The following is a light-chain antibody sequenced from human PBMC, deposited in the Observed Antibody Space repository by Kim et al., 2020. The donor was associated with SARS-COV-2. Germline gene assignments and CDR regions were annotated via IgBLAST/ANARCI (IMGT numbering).Light chain of an antibody. V-gene: IGLV3-19*01. Sequence: SSELTQDPAVSVALGQTVRITCQGDSLRSYYATWYQQKSGQAPVLVSYGKNNRPSGIPDRFSGSSSGNTASLTITGAQAADEADYYCKSRDSRGKVVFGGGTKVTVL. CDR1: SLRSYY. J-gene: IGLJ2*01. CDR3: KSRDSRGKVV. CDR2: GKN.